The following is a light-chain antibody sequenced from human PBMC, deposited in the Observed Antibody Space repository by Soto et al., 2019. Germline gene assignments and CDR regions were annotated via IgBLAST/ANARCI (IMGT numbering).Light chain of an antibody. V-gene: IGLV2-14*01. J-gene: IGLJ3*02. Sequence: QSVLTQPASVSGSPGQSITISCTGTSSDVGGYNYVSWYQQHPGQVPKLTIYEVTNRPSGVSSRFSGSKSGNTASLTISGLRAEDEADYYCSSYTNSDTWVFGGGTKVTVL. CDR1: SSDVGGYNY. CDR2: EVT. CDR3: SSYTNSDTWV.